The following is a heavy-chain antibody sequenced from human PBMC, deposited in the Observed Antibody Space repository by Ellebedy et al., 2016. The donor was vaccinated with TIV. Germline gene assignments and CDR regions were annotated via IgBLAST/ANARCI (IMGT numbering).Heavy chain of an antibody. V-gene: IGHV1-2*02. CDR2: INPDSGVT. CDR1: GYTFTANY. Sequence: ASVKVSCKASGYTFTANYVHWVRQAPGQGLEWMGWINPDSGVTNFAQKFQGRVTMTRDTSVNTAYMELSRLQSDDTAVYYCARVLRATSGMDVWGQGTTVIVS. CDR3: ARVLRATSGMDV. D-gene: IGHD4/OR15-4a*01. J-gene: IGHJ6*02.